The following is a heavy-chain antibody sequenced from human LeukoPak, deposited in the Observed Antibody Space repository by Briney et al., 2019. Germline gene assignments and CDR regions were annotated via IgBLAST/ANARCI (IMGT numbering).Heavy chain of an antibody. CDR3: ARANRVRYYHDSSGTDYYMDV. CDR2: ISAYNGNT. D-gene: IGHD3-22*01. CDR1: GYTFTSYG. Sequence: ASVKVSCKASGYTFTSYGISWVRQAPGQGLEWMGWISAYNGNTNYAQKLQGRVTMTTDTSTSTAYMELRSLRSDDTAVYYCARANRVRYYHDSSGTDYYMDVWGKGTTVTVSS. J-gene: IGHJ6*03. V-gene: IGHV1-18*01.